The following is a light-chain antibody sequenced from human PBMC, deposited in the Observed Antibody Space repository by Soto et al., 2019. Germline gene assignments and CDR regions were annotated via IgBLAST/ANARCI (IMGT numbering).Light chain of an antibody. V-gene: IGLV3-21*04. Sequence: SYELTQPPSVSVAPGKTARITCGGNNIGSKSVHWYQQKPGQAPVLVIYYDSDRPSGIPERFSGSNSGNTATLTISRVEAWDEADDYCQVWDSSSDHPDYVFGTGTKLTVL. CDR3: QVWDSSSDHPDYV. J-gene: IGLJ1*01. CDR2: YDS. CDR1: NIGSKS.